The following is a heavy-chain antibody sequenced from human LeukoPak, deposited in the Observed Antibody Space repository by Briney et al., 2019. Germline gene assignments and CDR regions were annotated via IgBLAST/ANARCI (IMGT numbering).Heavy chain of an antibody. D-gene: IGHD3-22*01. CDR3: ARGAPRYYDSSGYANPPFDY. CDR2: INPNSGGT. Sequence: TPTVSCTASGYTFTGYYMHWVRHAPAQGLEWMGRINPNSGGTNYAQKFQGRVTMTRHTSISTAYMELSRMTSDDTAVYYCARGAPRYYDSSGYANPPFDYWGQGTLVTASS. V-gene: IGHV1-2*06. J-gene: IGHJ4*02. CDR1: GYTFTGYY.